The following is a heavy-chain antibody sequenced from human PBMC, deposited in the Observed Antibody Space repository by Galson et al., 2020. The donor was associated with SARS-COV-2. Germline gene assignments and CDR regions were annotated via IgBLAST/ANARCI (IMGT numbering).Heavy chain of an antibody. Sequence: KMSGPTLVKPTETLTLTCTVSGFSLSNARMGVSWIRQPPGKALEWLAHIFSNDEKSYSTSLKSRLTISKDTSKSQVVLTMTNMDPVDTATYYCARILANGYLYYGMDVWGQGTTVTVSS. V-gene: IGHV2-26*01. J-gene: IGHJ6*02. CDR1: GFSLSNARMG. CDR3: ARILANGYLYYGMDV. CDR2: IFSNDEK. D-gene: IGHD5-12*01.